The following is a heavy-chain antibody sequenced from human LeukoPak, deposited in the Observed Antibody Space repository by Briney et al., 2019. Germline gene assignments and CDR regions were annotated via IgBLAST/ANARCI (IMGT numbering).Heavy chain of an antibody. V-gene: IGHV3-9*01. D-gene: IGHD3/OR15-3a*01. J-gene: IGHJ4*02. CDR2: ISWNSDSI. Sequence: GGSLRLSCAASGFTFDDYAMHWVRQAPGKGLEWVSGISWNSDSIGYADSVKGRFTISRDNAKNSLYLQMNSLRAEDTAVYYCAKRRRPLEGLFDYWGQGTLVTVSS. CDR1: GFTFDDYA. CDR3: AKRRRPLEGLFDY.